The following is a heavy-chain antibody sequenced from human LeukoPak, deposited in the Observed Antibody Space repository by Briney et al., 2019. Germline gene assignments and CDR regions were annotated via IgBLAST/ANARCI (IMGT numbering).Heavy chain of an antibody. CDR2: ISSSSSTI. D-gene: IGHD4-17*01. CDR1: GFTFSTYS. Sequence: GGSLRLSCAASGFTFSTYSMNWVRQAPGKGLEWVSYISSSSSTIYYADSVKGRFTISRDNSKNTLYLQMNSLRAEDTAVYYCAKEADGDYLRIFDYWGQGTLVTVSS. V-gene: IGHV3-48*01. J-gene: IGHJ4*02. CDR3: AKEADGDYLRIFDY.